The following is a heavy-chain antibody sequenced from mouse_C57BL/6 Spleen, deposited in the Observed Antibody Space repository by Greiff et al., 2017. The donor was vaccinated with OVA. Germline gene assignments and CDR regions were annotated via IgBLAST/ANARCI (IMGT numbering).Heavy chain of an antibody. CDR2: IEPSDSYT. D-gene: IGHD1-1*01. V-gene: IGHV1-69*01. Sequence: VQLQQPGAELVMPGASVKLSCKASGYTFTSYWMHWVKQRPGQGLEWIGEIEPSDSYTNYNQNFKGKSTLTVDKSSSTAYMQLSSLTSEDSADYYCARGGTTVPGKYYFDYWGQGTTLTVSS. J-gene: IGHJ2*01. CDR3: ARGGTTVPGKYYFDY. CDR1: GYTFTSYW.